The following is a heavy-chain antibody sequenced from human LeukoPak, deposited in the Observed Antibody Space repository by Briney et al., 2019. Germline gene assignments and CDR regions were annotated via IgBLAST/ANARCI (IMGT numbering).Heavy chain of an antibody. D-gene: IGHD3-22*01. CDR3: ARDTGYYDSSGYPYYYYYYMDV. CDR1: GGSISSYY. V-gene: IGHV4-4*07. CDR2: IYTSGST. Sequence: SETLSLTCTVSGGSISSYYWSWIRQPAGKGLEWIGRIYTSGSTNYNPSLKSRVTMSVDTSKNQFSLKLSSVTAADTAVYYCARDTGYYDSSGYPYYYYYYMDVWGKGTTVTVSS. J-gene: IGHJ6*03.